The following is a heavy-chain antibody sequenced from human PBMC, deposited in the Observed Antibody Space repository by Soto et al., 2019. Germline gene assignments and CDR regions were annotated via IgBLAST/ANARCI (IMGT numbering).Heavy chain of an antibody. Sequence: GGSLRLSCAASGFAFGDYAMHWVRQCPGKGLEWVSGISWHSGNIAYADSAKGRFTISRDNAKNSLYLQMNSLRAEDTALYYCVKDYGSYSNYHLDYWGQGNMVTVSS. CDR2: ISWHSGNI. CDR3: VKDYGSYSNYHLDY. D-gene: IGHD4-4*01. V-gene: IGHV3-9*01. CDR1: GFAFGDYA. J-gene: IGHJ4*02.